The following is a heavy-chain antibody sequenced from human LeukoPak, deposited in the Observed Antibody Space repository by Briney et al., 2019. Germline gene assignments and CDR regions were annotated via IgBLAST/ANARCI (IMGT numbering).Heavy chain of an antibody. D-gene: IGHD2-21*01. CDR2: IYYSGST. V-gene: IGHV4-59*01. Sequence: SETLSLTCTVSGGSISSYYWSWIRQPPGKGLEWIGSIYYSGSTNYNPSLKSRVTISVDTSKYQFSLKLGSVTAADTAVYYCARDYSSAFDIWGQGTMVTVSS. CDR1: GGSISSYY. J-gene: IGHJ3*02. CDR3: ARDYSSAFDI.